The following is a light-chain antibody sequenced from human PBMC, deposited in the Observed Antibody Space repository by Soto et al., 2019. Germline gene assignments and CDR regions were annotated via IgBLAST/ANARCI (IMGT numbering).Light chain of an antibody. CDR1: SSNIGSNI. V-gene: IGLV1-44*01. Sequence: QSVLTQPPSTSGTPGQRVTISCSGSSSNIGSNIVNRYQQLPGTAPKVLIYSNDRRPSGVPDRFSGSKSGTSASLAISGLQSEDEADYHCAAWDDSLSAWVFGGGTKLTVL. CDR2: SND. J-gene: IGLJ3*02. CDR3: AAWDDSLSAWV.